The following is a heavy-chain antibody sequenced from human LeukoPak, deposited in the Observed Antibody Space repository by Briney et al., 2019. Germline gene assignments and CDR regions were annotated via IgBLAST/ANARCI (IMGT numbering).Heavy chain of an antibody. CDR2: ISGSGGST. J-gene: IGHJ4*02. D-gene: IGHD2/OR15-2a*01. Sequence: PGGSLRLSCAASGFTFSGYAMSWVRQAPGKGLEWVSAISGSGGSTYYADSVKGRFTISRDNSKNTLYLQMNSLRAEDTALYYCAKRMSYYFDYWGQGTLVTVSS. CDR1: GFTFSGYA. CDR3: AKRMSYYFDY. V-gene: IGHV3-23*01.